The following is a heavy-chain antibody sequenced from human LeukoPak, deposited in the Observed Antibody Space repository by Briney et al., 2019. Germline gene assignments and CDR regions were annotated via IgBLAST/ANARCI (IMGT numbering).Heavy chain of an antibody. V-gene: IGHV4-39*01. CDR1: GGSISSSSYY. CDR3: ARGGSSWYDNWFDP. D-gene: IGHD6-13*01. CDR2: IYYSGST. Sequence: SETLSLTCTVSGGSISSSSYYWGWIRQPPGKGLEWIGSIYYSGSTYYNPSLKSRVTISVDTSKNQFSLKLSSVTAADTAVYYCARGGSSWYDNWFDPWGQGALVTVSS. J-gene: IGHJ5*02.